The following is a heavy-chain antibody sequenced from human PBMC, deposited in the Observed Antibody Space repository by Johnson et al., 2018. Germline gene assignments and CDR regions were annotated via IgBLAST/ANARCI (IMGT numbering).Heavy chain of an antibody. J-gene: IGHJ3*01. CDR3: ARRQHGDYPWSTFDV. V-gene: IGHV3-74*01. Sequence: VQLQESGGGLVQPGGSLRLSCAASGFTFSSYWMHWVRQAPGTGLVWVSRINGGGRDENYADSVTGRFTNSRDNPKNTLYLQMNNLRSEDTGVYYCARRQHGDYPWSTFDVWGQGTMVTVSS. CDR1: GFTFSSYW. CDR2: INGGGRDE. D-gene: IGHD4-17*01.